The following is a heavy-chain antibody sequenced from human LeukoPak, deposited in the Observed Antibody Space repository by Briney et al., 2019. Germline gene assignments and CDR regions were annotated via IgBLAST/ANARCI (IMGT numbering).Heavy chain of an antibody. J-gene: IGHJ6*02. CDR1: GFTFNNYA. CDR2: VSGRGDAT. V-gene: IGHV3-23*01. Sequence: GGSLRLSCAAPGFTFNNYAMTWVRQAPGKGLEWVSAVSGRGDATYHADSVKGRFTVSRDDSKNTLYLQMNSLRAEDTAVYHCAKAPPAATNYYYGMDVWGQGTTVTVSS. CDR3: AKAPPAATNYYYGMDV. D-gene: IGHD2-15*01.